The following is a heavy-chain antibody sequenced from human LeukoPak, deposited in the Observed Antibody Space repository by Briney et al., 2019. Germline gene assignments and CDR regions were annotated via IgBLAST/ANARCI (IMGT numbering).Heavy chain of an antibody. Sequence: SETLSLTCTVSGDSIREYYWSWIRQPPGKGLEWIGYVFYSGSTNYNPSLKSRVTTSVDTSKNQLSLKLSSVTAADTAVYYCARDLRSSSWSCYFDYWGQGTLVTVSS. J-gene: IGHJ4*02. D-gene: IGHD6-13*01. CDR1: GDSIREYY. CDR3: ARDLRSSSWSCYFDY. V-gene: IGHV4-59*01. CDR2: VFYSGST.